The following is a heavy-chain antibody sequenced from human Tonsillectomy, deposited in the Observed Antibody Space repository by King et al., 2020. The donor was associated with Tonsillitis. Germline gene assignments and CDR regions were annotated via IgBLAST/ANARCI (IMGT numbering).Heavy chain of an antibody. Sequence: VQLVESGGGLVHPGGSLRLSCAASGFTFSNYWMHWVRQAPGKGLVWVSRMNSDGSSTSYADSVKGRFTISRDNAKNTLYLQMNRLGAEDTAVYYCARDRIFGELYNWFDPWGQGTLVTVSS. D-gene: IGHD3-10*01. CDR3: ARDRIFGELYNWFDP. CDR1: GFTFSNYW. CDR2: MNSDGSST. J-gene: IGHJ5*02. V-gene: IGHV3-74*01.